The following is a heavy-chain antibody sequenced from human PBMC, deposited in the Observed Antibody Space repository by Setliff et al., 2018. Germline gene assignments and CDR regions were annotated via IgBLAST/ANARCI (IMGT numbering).Heavy chain of an antibody. Sequence: PSETLSLTCAVYGGSFSGYYWSWIRQPPGKGLEWIGEINHSGSTNYNPSLKSRVTISMDTSKNQFSLKVSSVTAADTAVYYCARLHYDYVWGSYGTSDYYYYYYMDVWGKGTTVTVSS. D-gene: IGHD3-16*01. CDR3: ARLHYDYVWGSYGTSDYYYYYYMDV. J-gene: IGHJ6*03. CDR1: GGSFSGYY. CDR2: INHSGST. V-gene: IGHV4-34*01.